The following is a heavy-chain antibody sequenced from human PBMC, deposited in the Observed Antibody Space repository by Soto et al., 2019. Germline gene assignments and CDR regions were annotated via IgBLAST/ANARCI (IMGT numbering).Heavy chain of an antibody. CDR3: ARDGVAPYGSGILDY. J-gene: IGHJ4*02. CDR1: GFTFSSYA. CDR2: ISYDGSNK. V-gene: IGHV3-30-3*01. Sequence: QVQLVESGGGVVQPGRSLRLSCAASGFTFSSYAMHWVRQAPGKGLEWVAVISYDGSNKYYADSVKGRFTISRDNSXXTLYLQMNSLRAEDTAVYYCARDGVAPYGSGILDYWGQGTLVTVSS. D-gene: IGHD3-10*01.